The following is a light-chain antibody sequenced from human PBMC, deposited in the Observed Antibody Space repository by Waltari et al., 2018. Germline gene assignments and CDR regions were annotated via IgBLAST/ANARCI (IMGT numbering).Light chain of an antibody. CDR2: DAS. CDR3: QQRKTWPIT. J-gene: IGKJ5*01. CDR1: QSVSSF. V-gene: IGKV3-11*01. Sequence: EIVLTQSPATLSLSPGERATLSCRASQSVSSFLAWYQQKLGQAPRLLIYDASTRATGIPARFGGSGSGTDFTLTISSLEPEDVAVYYCQQRKTWPITFGQGTRLEIK.